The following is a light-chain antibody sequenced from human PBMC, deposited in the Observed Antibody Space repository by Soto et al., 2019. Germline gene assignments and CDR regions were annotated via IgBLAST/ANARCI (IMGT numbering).Light chain of an antibody. CDR1: QGISNF. J-gene: IGKJ1*01. CDR2: AAS. V-gene: IGKV1-27*01. CDR3: QKYDSAPRT. Sequence: DIQMTQSPSSLSASVGDRVTITCRASQGISNFLAWFQQKPGKVPRLLIHAASTLQSGVPSRFSGSGSGTEFTHSISSLQPEDVATYYCQKYDSAPRTFGQGTKVEIK.